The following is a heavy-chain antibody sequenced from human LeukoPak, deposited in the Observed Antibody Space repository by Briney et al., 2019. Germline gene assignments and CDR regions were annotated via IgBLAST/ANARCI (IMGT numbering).Heavy chain of an antibody. J-gene: IGHJ5*02. CDR1: GFIFNNFG. CDR2: ISNDGGGT. V-gene: IGHV3-23*01. CDR3: AKGSSGYFADL. Sequence: GGSLRLTCTASGFIFNNFGLMWVRQAPGKGLEWVSAISNDGGGTTYADFVKGRFTISRDNSKNTLFLQMNSLRAEDTALYYCAKGSSGYFADLWGQGTLVTVSS. D-gene: IGHD3-22*01.